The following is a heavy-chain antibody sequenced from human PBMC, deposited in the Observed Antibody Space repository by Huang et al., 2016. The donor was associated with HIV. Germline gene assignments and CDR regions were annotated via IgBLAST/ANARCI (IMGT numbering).Heavy chain of an antibody. Sequence: QVQLVQSRAEVKKPGASVKVSCKVSEYTLTELSIHWVRQTPGKGLEWIGGFDPEIGDTIYAPKFQGRVTMTEDTSTDTAFMELSGLRPEDTAVYYCATGFDVFFDFWGQGTLVTVSS. J-gene: IGHJ4*02. D-gene: IGHD3-9*01. V-gene: IGHV1-24*01. CDR1: EYTLTELS. CDR2: FDPEIGDT. CDR3: ATGFDVFFDF.